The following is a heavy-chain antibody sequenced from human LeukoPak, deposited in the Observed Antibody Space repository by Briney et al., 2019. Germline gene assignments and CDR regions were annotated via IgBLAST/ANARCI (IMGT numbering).Heavy chain of an antibody. CDR3: AKVLWDSSGYHYYYGMDV. CDR1: GFTFSSYA. D-gene: IGHD3-22*01. CDR2: ISGSGGST. J-gene: IGHJ6*02. V-gene: IGHV3-23*01. Sequence: GGSLRLSCAASGFTFSSYAMSWVRQAPGKGLEWVSAISGSGGSTYYADSVKGRFTISRDNSKNTLYLQMNSLRAEDTAVYYCAKVLWDSSGYHYYYGMDVGGQGTTVNVSS.